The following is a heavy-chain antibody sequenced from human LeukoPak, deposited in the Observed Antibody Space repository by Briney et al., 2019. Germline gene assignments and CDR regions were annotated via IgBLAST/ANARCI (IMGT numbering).Heavy chain of an antibody. Sequence: GGSLRLSCAASGFTFSSYAVSWVRQAPGKGLEWVSAISGSGGSTYYADSVKGRFTISRDNSKNTLYLQMNSLRAEDTAVYYCAKNVLLWFGESSYFDYWGQGTLVTVSS. CDR2: ISGSGGST. CDR1: GFTFSSYA. CDR3: AKNVLLWFGESSYFDY. D-gene: IGHD3-10*01. J-gene: IGHJ4*02. V-gene: IGHV3-23*01.